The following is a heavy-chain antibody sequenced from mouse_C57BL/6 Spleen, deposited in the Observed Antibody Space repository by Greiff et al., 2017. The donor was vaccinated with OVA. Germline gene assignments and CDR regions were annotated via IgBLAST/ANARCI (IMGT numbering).Heavy chain of an antibody. CDR2: INYDGSST. D-gene: IGHD1-2*01. CDR3: AREVILRRYFDV. CDR1: GFTFSDYY. V-gene: IGHV5-16*01. Sequence: DVQLVESEGGLVQPGSSMKLSCTASGFTFSDYYMAWVRQVPEKGLEWVANINYDGSSTYYLDSLKSRFIISRDNAKNILYLQMSSLKSEDTATYYCAREVILRRYFDVWGTGTTVTVSS. J-gene: IGHJ1*03.